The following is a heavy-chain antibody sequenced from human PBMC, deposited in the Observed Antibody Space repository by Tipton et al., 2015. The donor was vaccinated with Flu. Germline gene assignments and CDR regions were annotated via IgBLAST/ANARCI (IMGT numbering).Heavy chain of an antibody. Sequence: GSLRLSCAASGFTFSSYWMHWVRQAPGKGLVWVSRINSDGSSTSYADSVKGRFTISRDNAKNTLYLQMNSLRAGDTAVYFCARGPLPDSNWYNGMDVWGQGTTVTVSS. CDR1: GFTFSSYW. J-gene: IGHJ6*02. D-gene: IGHD6-13*01. V-gene: IGHV3-74*01. CDR2: INSDGSST. CDR3: ARGPLPDSNWYNGMDV.